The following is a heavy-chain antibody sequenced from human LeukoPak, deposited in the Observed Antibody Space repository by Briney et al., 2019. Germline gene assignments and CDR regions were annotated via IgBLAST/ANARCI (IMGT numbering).Heavy chain of an antibody. CDR3: ARKVAAAGSCAFDI. CDR2: ISSSSSTI. Sequence: GGSLRLSCAASGFTFSSYSMNWVRQAPGKGLEWVSYISSSSSTIYYADSVKGRFTISRDNAKNSLYLQMNSLRDEDTAVYYCARKVAAAGSCAFDIWGQGTMVTVSS. V-gene: IGHV3-48*02. D-gene: IGHD6-13*01. J-gene: IGHJ3*02. CDR1: GFTFSSYS.